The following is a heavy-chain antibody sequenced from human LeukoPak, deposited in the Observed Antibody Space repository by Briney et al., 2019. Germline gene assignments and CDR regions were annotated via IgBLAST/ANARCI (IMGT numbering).Heavy chain of an antibody. Sequence: SETLSLTCAVYGASFSGYYWSWIRQPPVKGLEWIGEINHSGSTNYNPSLKSRVTISVDTSKNQFSLKLRSVTAADTAVYYCTRGLIKGIAVAGTGWGQGTLVTVSS. CDR2: INHSGST. CDR3: TRGLIKGIAVAGTG. D-gene: IGHD6-19*01. V-gene: IGHV4-34*01. CDR1: GASFSGYY. J-gene: IGHJ4*02.